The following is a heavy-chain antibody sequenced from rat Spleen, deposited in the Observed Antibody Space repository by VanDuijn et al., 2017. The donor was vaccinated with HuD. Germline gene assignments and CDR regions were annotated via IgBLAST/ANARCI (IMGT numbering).Heavy chain of an antibody. V-gene: IGHV5S23*01. D-gene: IGHD4-3*01. CDR1: GFTFSNYY. CDR3: AREPSGYGYCVMDV. Sequence: EVQLVESGGGLVQPGRSLKLSCAASGFTFSNYYMAWVRQAPTKGLEWVASITNSGGSTYYRDSVKGRFTISRDNAKSTLYLQMDSLRSEDTATYYCAREPSGYGYCVMDVWGQGASVTVSS. CDR2: ITNSGGST. J-gene: IGHJ4*01.